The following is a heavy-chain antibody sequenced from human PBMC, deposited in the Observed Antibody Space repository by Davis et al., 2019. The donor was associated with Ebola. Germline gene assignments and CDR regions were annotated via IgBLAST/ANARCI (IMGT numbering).Heavy chain of an antibody. J-gene: IGHJ5*02. V-gene: IGHV1-2*02. D-gene: IGHD2-2*01. CDR1: GYTFTGYY. Sequence: ASVKVSCKASGYTFTGYYMHWVRQAPGQGLEWMGWINPNSGGTNYAQKFQGRVTMTRDTSISTAYMELSRLRSDDTAVYYCARGAAAVWNWFDPWGQGTLVTVSS. CDR3: ARGAAAVWNWFDP. CDR2: INPNSGGT.